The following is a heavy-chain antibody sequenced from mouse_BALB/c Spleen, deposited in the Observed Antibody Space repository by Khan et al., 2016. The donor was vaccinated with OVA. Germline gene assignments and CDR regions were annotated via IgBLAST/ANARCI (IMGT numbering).Heavy chain of an antibody. Sequence: QIQLVQSGAEQTRPGASVKMSCKASGYTFTSYTIHWVRQRPGQALEWIGHINPSNHYTNYNQNFKDKATLIVDKSSSTAYMQLSSLTSEDSAVSYCVREGAYYRTTGWIAYWGQGTLVTVSA. CDR2: INPSNHYT. CDR3: VREGAYYRTTGWIAY. V-gene: IGHV1-4*01. J-gene: IGHJ3*01. CDR1: GYTFTSYT. D-gene: IGHD2-14*01.